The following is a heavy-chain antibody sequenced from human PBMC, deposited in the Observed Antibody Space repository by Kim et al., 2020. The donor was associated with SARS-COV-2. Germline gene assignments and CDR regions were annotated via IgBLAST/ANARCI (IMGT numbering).Heavy chain of an antibody. V-gene: IGHV3-23*01. J-gene: IGHJ6*02. CDR1: GFTFSSYA. D-gene: IGHD4-4*01. CDR2: ISGSGGST. Sequence: GGSLRLSCAASGFTFSSYAMSWVRQAPGKGLEWVSAISGSGGSTYYADSVKGRFTISRDNSKNTLYLQMNSLRAEDTAVYYCAKVDYMGGSFGMDVWGQGTTVTVSS. CDR3: AKVDYMGGSFGMDV.